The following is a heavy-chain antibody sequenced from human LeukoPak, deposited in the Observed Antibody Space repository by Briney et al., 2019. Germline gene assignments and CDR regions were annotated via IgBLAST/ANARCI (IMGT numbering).Heavy chain of an antibody. J-gene: IGHJ4*02. Sequence: GGSLRLSCAASGFTFSSYAMSWVRQAPGKGLEWVSAISGSGGSTYYADSVKGRFTISRDNSKNTLYLQMNSLRAEDTAVYYCAKETGLTGYWIGPSDYWSQGTLVTVSS. V-gene: IGHV3-23*01. CDR3: AKETGLTGYWIGPSDY. CDR1: GFTFSSYA. CDR2: ISGSGGST. D-gene: IGHD3-9*01.